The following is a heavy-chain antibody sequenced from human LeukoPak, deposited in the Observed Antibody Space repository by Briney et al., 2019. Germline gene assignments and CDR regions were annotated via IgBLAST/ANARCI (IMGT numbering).Heavy chain of an antibody. CDR1: GFTFSSYG. V-gene: IGHV3-66*01. Sequence: GGSLRLSCAASGFTFSSYGMSWVRQAPGKGLEWVSVIYYGGTTYYADSVKGRFTISRDNSKNTLYLQMSSLRAEDTAVYYCASGETTAFDYWGQGTLVTVSS. D-gene: IGHD4-11*01. CDR3: ASGETTAFDY. CDR2: IYYGGTT. J-gene: IGHJ4*02.